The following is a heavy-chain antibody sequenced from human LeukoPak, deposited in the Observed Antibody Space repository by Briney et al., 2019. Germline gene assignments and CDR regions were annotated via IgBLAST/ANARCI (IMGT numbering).Heavy chain of an antibody. J-gene: IGHJ4*02. CDR2: IIPIFGTA. CDR1: GYTFTSYY. CDR3: ARSPGWVPAAIDY. Sequence: ASVKVSCKASGYTFTSYYMHWVRQAPGQGLEWMGGIIPIFGTANYAQKFQGRVTITTDESTSTAYMELSSLRSEDTAVYYCARSPGWVPAAIDYWGQGTLVTVSS. D-gene: IGHD2-2*02. V-gene: IGHV1-69*05.